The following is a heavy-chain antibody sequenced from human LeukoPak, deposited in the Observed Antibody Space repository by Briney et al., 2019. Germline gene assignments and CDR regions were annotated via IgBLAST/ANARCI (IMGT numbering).Heavy chain of an antibody. CDR1: GFTFSDAW. J-gene: IGHJ4*02. D-gene: IGHD2-15*01. Sequence: GGSLRLSCAASGFTFSDAWMTWVRQAPGKGLEWDGRIKGKVNGGTTDYAAPVKGRFTISRDDSKNTLYFQMNSLKTEDTAVYYCTALGYPQYFHHWGQGTLVTVSS. V-gene: IGHV3-15*01. CDR2: IKGKVNGGTT. CDR3: TALGYPQYFHH.